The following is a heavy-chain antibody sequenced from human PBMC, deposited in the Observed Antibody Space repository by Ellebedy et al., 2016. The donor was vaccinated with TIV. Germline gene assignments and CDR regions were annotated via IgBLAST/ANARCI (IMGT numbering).Heavy chain of an antibody. CDR1: GFSFSDYY. J-gene: IGHJ6*01. CDR3: ARDGSCSGGTCSFYYGLDV. Sequence: GGSLRLXXVASGFSFSDYYMSWIRQAPGKGLEWISYISSSGSSINYGDSVRGRFTISRDNAKNSLYLQLNSLRGEDTAVYYCARDGSCSGGTCSFYYGLDVWGQGTTVTVSS. CDR2: ISSSGSSI. D-gene: IGHD2-15*01. V-gene: IGHV3-11*01.